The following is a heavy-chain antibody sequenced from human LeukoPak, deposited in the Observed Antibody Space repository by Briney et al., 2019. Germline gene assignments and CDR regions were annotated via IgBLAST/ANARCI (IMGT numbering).Heavy chain of an antibody. J-gene: IGHJ6*02. Sequence: SETLSLTCTVSGGSISSYYWSWIRQPPGKGLEWIGYIYYSGSTNYNPSLKSRVTISVDTSKNQFSLKLSSVTAADTAVYYCARASMVRGVINYYYYYGMDVWGQGTTVTVSS. CDR3: ARASMVRGVINYYYYYGMDV. V-gene: IGHV4-59*01. D-gene: IGHD3-10*01. CDR2: IYYSGST. CDR1: GGSISSYY.